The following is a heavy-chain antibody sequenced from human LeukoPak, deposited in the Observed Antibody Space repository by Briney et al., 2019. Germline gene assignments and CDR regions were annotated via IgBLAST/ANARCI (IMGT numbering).Heavy chain of an antibody. V-gene: IGHV3-20*04. CDR1: GFAFDEHG. J-gene: IGHJ4*02. Sequence: GGSLRLSCTASGFAFDEHGMSWVRQVPGKGLEWVSGINWSGGSTGYADPLRGRFTISRDNAKNSLYLQMDSLRAEDTALYYCATAPITSPFYFDYWGQGTLVTVSS. D-gene: IGHD2-2*01. CDR3: ATAPITSPFYFDY. CDR2: INWSGGST.